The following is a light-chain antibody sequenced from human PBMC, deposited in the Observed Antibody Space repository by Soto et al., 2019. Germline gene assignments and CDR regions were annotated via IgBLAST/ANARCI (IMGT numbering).Light chain of an antibody. V-gene: IGLV1-40*01. CDR3: QSYDSRMSGFYV. J-gene: IGLJ1*01. CDR1: SSNIGVGYD. CDR2: GNG. Sequence: QYVLTQPPSVSGAPGQRVTISCTWSSSNIGVGYDVHWYQQFPGTAPRLLIFGNGNRPSWVPDRFSGSQSGTSASLAITGLQPEDEADYYCQSYDSRMSGFYVFGTGTKVTVL.